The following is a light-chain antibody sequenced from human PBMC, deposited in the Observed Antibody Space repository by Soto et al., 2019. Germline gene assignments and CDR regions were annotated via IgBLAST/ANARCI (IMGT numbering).Light chain of an antibody. V-gene: IGKV3-15*01. CDR2: GAS. J-gene: IGKJ1*01. CDR1: QSVSSN. Sequence: EVVMTQSPATLSVSPGERATLSCRASQSVSSNLAWYQQKPGQAPRLLIYGASTRATGIPARFSGSGSGTEFTLTISSLQSEDFAVYYCQRSYMTPWTFGQGTKVDIK. CDR3: QRSYMTPWT.